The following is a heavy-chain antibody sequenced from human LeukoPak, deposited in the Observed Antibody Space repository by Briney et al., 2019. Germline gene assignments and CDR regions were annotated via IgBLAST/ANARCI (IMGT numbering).Heavy chain of an antibody. D-gene: IGHD1/OR15-1a*01. V-gene: IGHV1-69*05. CDR2: IIPIFGTA. J-gene: IGHJ4*02. CDR3: AREEQYYFDY. Sequence: ASVKVSCKAPGGTFSSYAISWVRQAPGQGLEWMGGIIPIFGTANYAQKFQGRVTITTDESTSTAYMELSSLRSEDTAVYYCAREEQYYFDYWGQGTLVTVSS. CDR1: GGTFSSYA.